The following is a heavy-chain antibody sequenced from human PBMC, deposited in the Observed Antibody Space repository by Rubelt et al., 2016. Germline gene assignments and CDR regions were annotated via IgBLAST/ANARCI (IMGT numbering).Heavy chain of an antibody. V-gene: IGHV3-74*01. CDR3: ARSNYYDSSDYFYAYDH. CDR2: INTDGST. J-gene: IGHJ4*02. Sequence: GKGLVWVSRINTDGSTSYADSVKGRFTISRDNGKNTLHLQMDSLRAEDTAVYYCARSNYYDSSDYFYAYDHWGQGTLVTVSS. D-gene: IGHD3-22*01.